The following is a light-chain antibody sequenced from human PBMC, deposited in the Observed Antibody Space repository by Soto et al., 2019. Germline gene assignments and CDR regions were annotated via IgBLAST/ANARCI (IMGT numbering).Light chain of an antibody. CDR1: TSNIGNHY. CDR3: AIWDDSLNPRGV. CDR2: END. J-gene: IGLJ2*01. V-gene: IGLV1-51*02. Sequence: QSVLTQPPSVSAAPGQMVTISCSGSTSNIGNHYVSWYQQFPGAAPRLLIYENDKRPSGIPDRFSGSKSGTSATLDISGLQTGDEADYFCAIWDDSLNPRGVFGGGTQLTVL.